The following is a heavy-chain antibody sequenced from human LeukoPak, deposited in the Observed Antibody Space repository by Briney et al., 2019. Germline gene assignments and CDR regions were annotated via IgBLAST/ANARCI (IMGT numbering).Heavy chain of an antibody. CDR1: GYTFTNYG. J-gene: IGHJ5*02. V-gene: IGHV1-18*01. D-gene: IGHD3-3*01. CDR2: ISIYNGNT. CDR3: ARITYDFWSGYYMPDDP. Sequence: GASVKVSCKASGYTFTNYGISWGRQAPGQGLEWMGWISIYNGNTDYAQKLRGRVTMTTDTSTSTAYMELRSLRSDDTAVYYCARITYDFWSGYYMPDDPWGQGTLVTVSS.